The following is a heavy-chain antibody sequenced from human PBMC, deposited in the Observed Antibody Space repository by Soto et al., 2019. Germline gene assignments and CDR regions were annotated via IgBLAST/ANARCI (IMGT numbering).Heavy chain of an antibody. CDR2: IYYSGST. CDR3: ACHRGEGDFDA. Sequence: QLQLQESGPGLVKPSETLSLTCTVSGDSISSSTYFWGWVRQPPGKGLEWIGSIYYSGSTYYIPSIRMRVPISLETSKNHCSMRLSSVTAADAAVYYRACHRGEGDFDAWGQGTLVTVSS. CDR1: GDSISSSTYF. V-gene: IGHV4-39*02. J-gene: IGHJ4*02. D-gene: IGHD6-25*01.